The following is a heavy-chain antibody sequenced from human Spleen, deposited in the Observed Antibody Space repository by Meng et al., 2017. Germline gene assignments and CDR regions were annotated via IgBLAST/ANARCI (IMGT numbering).Heavy chain of an antibody. Sequence: ASVKVSCKASGYTFTSYDINWVRQATGQGLEWMGWMNPNSGNTGYAQKFQGRVTITRNTSISTAYMELSSLRSEDTAVYYCARGGGYTYGYYFDYWGQGTLVTVSS. CDR3: ARGGGYTYGYYFDY. J-gene: IGHJ4*02. V-gene: IGHV1-8*03. D-gene: IGHD5-18*01. CDR2: MNPNSGNT. CDR1: GYTFTSYD.